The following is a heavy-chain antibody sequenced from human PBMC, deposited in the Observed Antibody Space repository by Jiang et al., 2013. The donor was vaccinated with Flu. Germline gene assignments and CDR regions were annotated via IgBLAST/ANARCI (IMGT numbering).Heavy chain of an antibody. CDR2: IFWDDDK. V-gene: IGHV2-5*02. CDR3: AHRTTRSSGLDY. Sequence: IRQPPGKALEWLALIFWDDDKRFSPSLKNRLTITKDTSKNQVVLTMTNMDPVDTATYYCAHRTTRSSGLDYWGQGTLVTVSS. J-gene: IGHJ4*02. D-gene: IGHD6-6*01.